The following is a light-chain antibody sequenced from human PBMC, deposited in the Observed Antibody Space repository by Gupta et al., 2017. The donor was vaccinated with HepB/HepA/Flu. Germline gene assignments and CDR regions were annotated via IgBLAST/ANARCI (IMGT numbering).Light chain of an antibody. V-gene: IGLV1-40*01. CDR2: GNS. CDR1: SSNIGAGYD. CDR3: QSYDSNLSGSA. J-gene: IGLJ1*01. Sequence: QSVLTQPPSVSGAPGQRVTISCTGSSSNIGAGYDVHWYQQLPGTAPKLLIYGNSNRPSGVPDRFSGSKSGTSASLAITGLQAEDEADYYCQSYDSNLSGSAFGTGTKVTVL.